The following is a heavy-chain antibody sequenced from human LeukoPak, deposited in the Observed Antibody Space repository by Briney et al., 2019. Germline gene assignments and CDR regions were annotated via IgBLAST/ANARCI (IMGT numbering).Heavy chain of an antibody. J-gene: IGHJ4*02. D-gene: IGHD6-19*01. CDR2: ISGSGGST. V-gene: IGHV3-23*01. Sequence: PGGSLRLSCAASGFTFSSYAMSWVRQAPGKGLEWVSVISGSGGSTNYAPSVKGRFTISRDNSKHTLYLQMNSLRAEDTAVYYCAKDIRRIAVAGSDYWGQGTLVTVSS. CDR3: AKDIRRIAVAGSDY. CDR1: GFTFSSYA.